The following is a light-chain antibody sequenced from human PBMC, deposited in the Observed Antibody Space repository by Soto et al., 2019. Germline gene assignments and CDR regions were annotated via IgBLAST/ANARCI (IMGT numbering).Light chain of an antibody. CDR2: GAS. CDR1: QSVSSSY. J-gene: IGKJ1*01. V-gene: IGKV3-20*01. CDR3: QHYGTSPTWT. Sequence: EIVLTQSPGTLSLSPGERATLSCRASQSVSSSYLAWYQQKPGQAPMLLIYGASSRATGIPDRFSGSGSGTDFTLTISRLEPEDFAVYYCQHYGTSPTWTFGQGTKVDIK.